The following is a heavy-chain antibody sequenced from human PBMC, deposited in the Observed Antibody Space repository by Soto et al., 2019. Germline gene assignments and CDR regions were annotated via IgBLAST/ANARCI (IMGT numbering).Heavy chain of an antibody. J-gene: IGHJ4*02. CDR3: ARAVGVVVPGVRLYSFDY. CDR1: GYIFTSYG. CDR2: ISAYSSST. V-gene: IGHV1-18*01. Sequence: ASVKVSCKASGYIFTSYGISWVRQAPGQGLEWMGWISAYSSSTNYAQKLQGRVTMTTDTSTSTAYMELRSLRSDDTAMYYCARAVGVVVPGVRLYSFDYWGQGTLVTVSS. D-gene: IGHD2-2*01.